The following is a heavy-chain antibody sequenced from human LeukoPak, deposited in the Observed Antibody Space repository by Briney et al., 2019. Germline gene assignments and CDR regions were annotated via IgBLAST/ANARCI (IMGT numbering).Heavy chain of an antibody. V-gene: IGHV3-30*04. CDR3: AKVRGNVGSSYFPDY. CDR1: GFSFSYYA. D-gene: IGHD3-22*01. CDR2: ISYDGSSK. Sequence: GGSLRLSCTASGFSFSYYAMHWVRQAPGKGLEWVAVISYDGSSKYSADSVKGRFTISRDNSKNTLYLQMNSLRVEDTAVYYCAKVRGNVGSSYFPDYWGQGTLVTVTS. J-gene: IGHJ4*02.